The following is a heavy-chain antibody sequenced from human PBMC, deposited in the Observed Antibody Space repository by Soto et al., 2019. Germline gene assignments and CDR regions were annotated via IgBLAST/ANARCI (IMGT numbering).Heavy chain of an antibody. J-gene: IGHJ4*02. CDR3: ARDLRSVAATPLPDY. CDR2: IWYDGSNK. D-gene: IGHD2-15*01. V-gene: IGHV3-33*01. CDR1: GFTFSSYG. Sequence: QVQLVESGGGVVQPGRSLRLSCAASGFTFSSYGMHWVRQAPGKGLEWVAVIWYDGSNKYYADSVKGRFTISRDNSKNTLYLQMNSLRAEDTAVYYCARDLRSVAATPLPDYWGQGTLVTVSS.